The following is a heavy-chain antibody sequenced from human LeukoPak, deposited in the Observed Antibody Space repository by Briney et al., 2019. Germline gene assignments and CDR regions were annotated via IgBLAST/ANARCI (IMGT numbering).Heavy chain of an antibody. Sequence: GGSLRLFCAASGFTFDDYTMHWVRQAPGKGLEWVSLISWDGGSTYYADSVKGRFTISRDNSKNSLYLQMNSLRTEDTALYYCATLPATVWKSVGYWGQGTLVTVSS. D-gene: IGHD2-2*01. CDR3: ATLPATVWKSVGY. J-gene: IGHJ4*02. CDR2: ISWDGGST. CDR1: GFTFDDYT. V-gene: IGHV3-43*01.